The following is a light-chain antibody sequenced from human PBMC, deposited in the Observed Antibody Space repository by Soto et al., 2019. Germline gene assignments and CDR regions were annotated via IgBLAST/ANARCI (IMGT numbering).Light chain of an antibody. J-gene: IGKJ1*01. Sequence: EIVLTQSPGTLSLSPGEGATLSCRASQSVSSSFLAWYQQKPGQAPRLLIYGASSRATGIPDRFRGSASGTDFTLTISRLEPEDFALYYCQQYGSSPWTFGQGTKVEI. CDR1: QSVSSSF. CDR3: QQYGSSPWT. V-gene: IGKV3-20*01. CDR2: GAS.